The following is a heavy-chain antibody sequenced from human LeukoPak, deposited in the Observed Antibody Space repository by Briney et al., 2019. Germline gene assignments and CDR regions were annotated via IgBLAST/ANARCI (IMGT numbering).Heavy chain of an antibody. CDR1: GYSISICYY. J-gene: IGHJ4*02. CDR2: IYHSVST. V-gene: IGHV4-38-2*01. D-gene: IGHD3-10*01. Sequence: SETLSLTCAVSGYSISICYYWGWIRQPPGKGLEWIDCIYHSVSTYDNPSLKSRVIMSVDTSKNQFSLKLTSVTAADTAVYYCARVGVVRGVDYWGQGTLVTVSS. CDR3: ARVGVVRGVDY.